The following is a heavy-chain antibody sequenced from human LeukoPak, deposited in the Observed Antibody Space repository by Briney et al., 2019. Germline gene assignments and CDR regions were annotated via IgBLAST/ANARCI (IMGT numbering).Heavy chain of an antibody. Sequence: PSETLSLTCTVSGGSISSSSYYWGWIRQPPGKGLEWIGSIYYSGSTYYNPSLKSRVTISVDTSKNQFSLKLSSVTAADTAVYYCARVARVVTGGVDYWGQGTLVTVSS. J-gene: IGHJ4*02. CDR2: IYYSGST. CDR1: GGSISSSSYY. D-gene: IGHD4-23*01. CDR3: ARVARVVTGGVDY. V-gene: IGHV4-39*07.